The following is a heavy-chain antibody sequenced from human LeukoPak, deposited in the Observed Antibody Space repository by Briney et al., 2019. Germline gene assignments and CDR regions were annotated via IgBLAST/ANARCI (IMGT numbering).Heavy chain of an antibody. CDR3: AKDLVDTSGYYYVEYFQN. Sequence: GGSPRLSCAASGFTFSTYAMSWVRQAPGKGLEWVSSISGRGGSTYYADSVKGRFTISRDNSKNTLYLQMNSLRAEDTAVYYCAKDLVDTSGYYYVEYFQNWGQGTLVTVSS. CDR2: ISGRGGST. J-gene: IGHJ1*01. CDR1: GFTFSTYA. V-gene: IGHV3-23*01. D-gene: IGHD3-22*01.